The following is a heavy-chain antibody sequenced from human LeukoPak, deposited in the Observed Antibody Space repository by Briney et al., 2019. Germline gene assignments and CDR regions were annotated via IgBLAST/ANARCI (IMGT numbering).Heavy chain of an antibody. CDR2: INPNSGDT. CDR3: ARDANQLLYYYYYMDV. CDR1: GYTFIDYY. J-gene: IGHJ6*03. Sequence: GASVKVSCKASGYTFIDYYMHWVRRAPGQGLGWMGWINPNSGDTNYAQKFQGRVTMTRDTSISTAYMELSRLRSDDTAVYYCARDANQLLYYYYYMDVWGRGTTVTVSS. D-gene: IGHD2-2*01. V-gene: IGHV1-2*02.